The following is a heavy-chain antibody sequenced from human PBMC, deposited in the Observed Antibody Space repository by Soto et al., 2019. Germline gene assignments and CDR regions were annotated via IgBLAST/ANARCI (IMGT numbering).Heavy chain of an antibody. CDR2: IYSGGST. V-gene: IGHV3-66*01. Sequence: GGSLRLCCAASGFTVSSNYMSWVRQAPGKGLEWVSVIYSGGSTYYADSVKGRFTISRDNSKNTLYLQMNSLRAEDTAVYYCASIVLRYFDYWGQGTLVTVSS. CDR3: ASIVLRYFDY. CDR1: GFTVSSNY. D-gene: IGHD3-9*01. J-gene: IGHJ4*02.